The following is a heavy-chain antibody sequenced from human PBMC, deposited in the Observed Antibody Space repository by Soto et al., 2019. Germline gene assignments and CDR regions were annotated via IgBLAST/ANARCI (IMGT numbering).Heavy chain of an antibody. J-gene: IGHJ5*02. CDR1: GYTFFTYD. V-gene: IGHV1-18*01. Sequence: QVHLVQSGVEVKTPGASVKVSCQASGYTFFTYDISWVRQAPGQGLEWMGWISTYSGDTKYAQKFQGRVTMTTDTCTTTAYLELRSLSSDDTAVYYCARHHGPTTSENGFDPWGQGTLVTVSS. D-gene: IGHD5-12*01. CDR3: ARHHGPTTSENGFDP. CDR2: ISTYSGDT.